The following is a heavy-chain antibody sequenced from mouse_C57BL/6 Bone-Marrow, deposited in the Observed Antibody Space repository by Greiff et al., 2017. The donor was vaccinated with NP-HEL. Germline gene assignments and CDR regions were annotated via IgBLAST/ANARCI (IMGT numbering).Heavy chain of an antibody. V-gene: IGHV6-3*01. Sequence: EVKVEESGGGLVQPGGSMKLSCVASGFTFSNYWMNWVRQSPEKGLEWVAQIRLKSDNYATHYAESVKGRFTISRDDSKSSVYLQMNNLRARDTGIYYCTERELGRDYWGQGTTLTVSS. D-gene: IGHD4-1*01. CDR3: TERELGRDY. CDR2: IRLKSDNYAT. J-gene: IGHJ2*01. CDR1: GFTFSNYW.